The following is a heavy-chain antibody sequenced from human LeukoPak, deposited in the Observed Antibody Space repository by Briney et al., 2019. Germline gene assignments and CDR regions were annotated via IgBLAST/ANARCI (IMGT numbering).Heavy chain of an antibody. CDR3: AREAGDQFDY. CDR1: GFTFGSYE. J-gene: IGHJ4*02. CDR2: ITSSGSTI. V-gene: IGHV3-48*03. Sequence: GGSLRLSCAASGFTFGSYEMNWVREAPEKGLEWVSYITSSGSTIYYADSVKGRFNISRDNAKNSLYLQMNSLRAEDTAVYYCAREAGDQFDYWGQGTLVTVSS. D-gene: IGHD3-10*01.